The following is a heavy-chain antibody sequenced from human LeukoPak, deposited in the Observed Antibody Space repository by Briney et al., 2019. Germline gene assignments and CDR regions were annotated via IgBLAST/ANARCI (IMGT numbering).Heavy chain of an antibody. V-gene: IGHV4-39*01. CDR2: IHYSGRT. CDR3: ARGGEYYYDSSGYYYYH. D-gene: IGHD3-22*01. CDR1: GGSISSSSYY. J-gene: IGHJ5*02. Sequence: SETLSLTCTVTGGSISSSSYYWGWIRQPPGKGLEWIGTIHYSGRTYYNPSLDSRVTISVDTSKNQFSLKLSSVTAADTAVYYCARGGEYYYDSSGYYYYHWGQGTLVTVSS.